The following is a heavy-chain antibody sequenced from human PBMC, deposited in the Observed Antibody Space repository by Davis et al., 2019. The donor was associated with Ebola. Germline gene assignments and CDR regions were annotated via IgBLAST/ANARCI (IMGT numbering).Heavy chain of an antibody. CDR1: AFIFSIYA. V-gene: IGHV3-30*04. CDR2: VSHSERER. CDR3: ARAGFDEVLDY. Sequence: PGGSLRLSCAPSAFIFSIYAMHWVRQAPGKGLAWVAVVSHSERERFYADSVKGRFTISRDNSENTLYLQMNSLTADDTSVYYCARAGFDEVLDYWGQGTPVTVSS. J-gene: IGHJ4*02. D-gene: IGHD3-3*01.